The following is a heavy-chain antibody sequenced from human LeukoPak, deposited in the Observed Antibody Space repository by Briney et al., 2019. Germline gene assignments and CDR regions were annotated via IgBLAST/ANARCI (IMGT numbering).Heavy chain of an antibody. CDR1: GGSISSGSYY. J-gene: IGHJ4*02. V-gene: IGHV4-61*02. D-gene: IGHD2-15*01. CDR3: ARGPGYCSGGSCYHTSYYFDY. Sequence: SQTLSLTCTVSGGSISSGSYYWSWIRQPAGKGLEWIGRIYTSGSTNYNPSLMSRVTISVDTSKNQFSLKLSSVTAADTAVYYCARGPGYCSGGSCYHTSYYFDYWGQGTLVTVSS. CDR2: IYTSGST.